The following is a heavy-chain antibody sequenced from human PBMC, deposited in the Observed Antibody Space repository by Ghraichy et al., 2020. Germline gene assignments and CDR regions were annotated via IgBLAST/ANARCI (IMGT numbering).Heavy chain of an antibody. Sequence: GESLNISCAASGFTFSDYYMSWIRQAPGKGLEWVSYISSSGSTIYYADSVKGRFTISRDNAKNSLYLQMNSLRAEDTAVYYCARGGHYCSSTSCSNYYYYGMDVWGQGTTVTVSS. CDR3: ARGGHYCSSTSCSNYYYYGMDV. CDR1: GFTFSDYY. D-gene: IGHD2-2*01. J-gene: IGHJ6*02. CDR2: ISSSGSTI. V-gene: IGHV3-11*01.